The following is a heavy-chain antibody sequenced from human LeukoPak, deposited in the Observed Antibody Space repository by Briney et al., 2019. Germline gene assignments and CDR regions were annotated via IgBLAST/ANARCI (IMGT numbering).Heavy chain of an antibody. V-gene: IGHV4-39*01. CDR2: LYYNGAT. D-gene: IGHD3-10*01. J-gene: IGHJ4*02. CDR3: ASLRSSGSGSFPTD. CDR1: GGSINNGGYY. Sequence: SETLSLTCTVSGGSINNGGYYWGWIRQPPGEGPEWIGSLYYNGATYYNPTLRSRVTMSVDTSKNQFSLKLTSVTAADTAVYYCASLRSSGSGSFPTDWGQGILVTVSP.